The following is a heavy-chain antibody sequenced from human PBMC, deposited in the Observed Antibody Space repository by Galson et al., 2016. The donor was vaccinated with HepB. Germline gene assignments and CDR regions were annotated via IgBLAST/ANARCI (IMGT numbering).Heavy chain of an antibody. CDR2: INPKTGGA. D-gene: IGHD5-12*01. V-gene: IGHV1-2*02. J-gene: IGHJ3*01. CDR1: GYIFTDKY. Sequence: SVKVSCKASGYIFTDKYLHWVRQAPGQGLEWMGWINPKTGGANSAQKFQGRVTMTRDTSISTAYMEVSRLTSDDTAVYFGARVKWLERAYDVWGQGTMVTVSS. CDR3: ARVKWLERAYDV.